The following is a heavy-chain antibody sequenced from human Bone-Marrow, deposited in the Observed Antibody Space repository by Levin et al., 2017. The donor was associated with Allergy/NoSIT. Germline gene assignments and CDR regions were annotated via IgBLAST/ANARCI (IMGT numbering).Heavy chain of an antibody. Sequence: PGGSLRLSCKASGSTFNTFGISWVRQAPGQGLEWMGWISGYNGNTNYAQKLQGRVTMTTDTSTSTAYMELRSLRSDDTAVYYCVRDCTGGSGYPLFWGQGTLVTVSS. J-gene: IGHJ4*02. CDR2: ISGYNGNT. V-gene: IGHV1-18*01. CDR1: GSTFNTFG. CDR3: VRDCTGGSGYPLF. D-gene: IGHD2-15*01.